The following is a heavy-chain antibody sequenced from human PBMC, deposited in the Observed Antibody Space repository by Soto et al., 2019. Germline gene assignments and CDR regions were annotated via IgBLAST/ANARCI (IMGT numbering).Heavy chain of an antibody. Sequence: GGSLRLSCAASGFTFSSYWMSWVRQAPGKGLEWVANIKQDGSEKYYVDSVKGRFTISRDNAKNSLYLQMNSLRAEDTAVYYCASLLTTGSPGDYYYYYYMDVWGKGTTVTVSS. CDR3: ASLLTTGSPGDYYYYYYMDV. V-gene: IGHV3-7*01. CDR2: IKQDGSEK. CDR1: GFTFSSYW. D-gene: IGHD4-17*01. J-gene: IGHJ6*03.